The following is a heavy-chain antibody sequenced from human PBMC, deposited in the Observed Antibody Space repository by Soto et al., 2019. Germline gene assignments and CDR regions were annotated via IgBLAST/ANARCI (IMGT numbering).Heavy chain of an antibody. CDR1: GYTFTSYD. V-gene: IGHV1-8*01. Sequence: QVQLVQSGAEVKKPGASVKVSCKASGYTFTSYDINWVRQATGQGLEWMGWMNPNSGNTGYAQKFQGRVTMTRNTSRSTAYMQLSSLRSEDTAVYYCARGITIFGVVPGWGQGTLVTVSS. J-gene: IGHJ4*02. CDR2: MNPNSGNT. CDR3: ARGITIFGVVPG. D-gene: IGHD3-3*01.